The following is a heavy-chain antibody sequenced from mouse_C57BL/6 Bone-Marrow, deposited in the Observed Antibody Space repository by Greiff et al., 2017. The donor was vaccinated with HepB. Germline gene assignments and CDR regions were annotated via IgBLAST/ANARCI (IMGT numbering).Heavy chain of an antibody. CDR1: GYTFTSYW. Sequence: QFQLQQSGAELAKPGASVKLSCKASGYTFTSYWMHWVKQRPGQGLEWIGYINPSSGYTKYNQKFKDKATLTADKSSSTAYMQLSSLTYEDSAVYYCASLLTGTRYFDVWGTGTTVTVSS. J-gene: IGHJ1*03. D-gene: IGHD4-1*01. CDR3: ASLLTGTRYFDV. V-gene: IGHV1-7*01. CDR2: INPSSGYT.